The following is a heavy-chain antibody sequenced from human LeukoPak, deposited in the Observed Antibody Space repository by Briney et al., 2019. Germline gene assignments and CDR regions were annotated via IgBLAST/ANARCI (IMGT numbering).Heavy chain of an antibody. J-gene: IGHJ4*02. D-gene: IGHD3-22*01. CDR3: ARASYYYDSSGSYYFDY. CDR1: GFTFSSYG. Sequence: GGSLSPSCAASGFTFSSYGMHWVRQAPGKGLEWVAVIWYDGSNKYYADSVKGRFTISRDNSKNTLYLQMNSLRAEDTAVYYCARASYYYDSSGSYYFDYWGQGTLVTVSS. CDR2: IWYDGSNK. V-gene: IGHV3-33*01.